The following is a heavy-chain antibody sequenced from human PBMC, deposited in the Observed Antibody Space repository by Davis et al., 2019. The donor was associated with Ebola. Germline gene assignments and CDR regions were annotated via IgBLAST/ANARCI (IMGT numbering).Heavy chain of an antibody. Sequence: GESLKISCKDSGDSFSSHWIGWVRQKPGKGLEWMGIIYTGDSDTRYSPSFRGQVTISADRSIKTAYLRWGSLRASDTAMYYCASLRRTIIGFDDAFDIWGQGTMVSVSS. CDR1: GDSFSSHW. CDR3: ASLRRTIIGFDDAFDI. D-gene: IGHD5-24*01. CDR2: IYTGDSDT. V-gene: IGHV5-51*01. J-gene: IGHJ3*02.